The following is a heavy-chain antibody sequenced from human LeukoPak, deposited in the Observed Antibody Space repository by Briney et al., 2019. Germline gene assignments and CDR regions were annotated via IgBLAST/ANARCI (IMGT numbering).Heavy chain of an antibody. CDR3: ARVGGYSGYDRYFDY. V-gene: IGHV1-69*13. Sequence: ASVKVSCKASGGTFSSYAISWVRQAPGQGLEWMGGIIPIFGTANYAQKFQGRVTITADESTSTAYMELSSLRSEDTAVYYCARVGGYSGYDRYFDYWGQGTLVTVSS. CDR2: IIPIFGTA. D-gene: IGHD5-12*01. CDR1: GGTFSSYA. J-gene: IGHJ4*02.